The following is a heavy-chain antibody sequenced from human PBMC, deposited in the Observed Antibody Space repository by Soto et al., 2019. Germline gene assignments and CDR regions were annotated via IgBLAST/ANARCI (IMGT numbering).Heavy chain of an antibody. V-gene: IGHV3-30-3*01. J-gene: IGHJ4*02. Sequence: QVQLVESGGGVVQPGRSLRLSCAASGFTFSSYAMHWVRQAPGKGLGWVAVISYDGSNKYYADSVKGRFTISGDNSKNTLYLQMNSLRAEGTAVYYCARVPSSSGRAHFDYWGQGTLVTVSS. D-gene: IGHD2-15*01. CDR3: ARVPSSSGRAHFDY. CDR2: ISYDGSNK. CDR1: GFTFSSYA.